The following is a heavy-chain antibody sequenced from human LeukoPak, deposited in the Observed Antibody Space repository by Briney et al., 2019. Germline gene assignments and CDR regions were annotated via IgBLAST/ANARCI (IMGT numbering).Heavy chain of an antibody. D-gene: IGHD2-15*01. CDR2: IYYSGRS. V-gene: IGHV4-39*07. CDR3: ASLGGYCSGGSCYSGDY. J-gene: IGHJ4*02. CDR1: GGSISSIYYY. Sequence: SETLSLTCAVSGGSISSIYYYWGWIRQPPGKGLEWIGSIYYSGRSHYNPSLNSRVTISVDTSKNQFSLKLSSVTAADTAVYYCASLGGYCSGGSCYSGDYWGQGTLVTVSS.